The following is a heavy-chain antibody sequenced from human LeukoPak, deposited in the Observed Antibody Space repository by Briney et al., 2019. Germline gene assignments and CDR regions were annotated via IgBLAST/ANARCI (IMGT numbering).Heavy chain of an antibody. J-gene: IGHJ4*02. V-gene: IGHV3-33*03. D-gene: IGHD5-18*01. CDR2: IWYDGSNK. Sequence: GGSLRLSCAASGFTFSSYGMHWVRQAPGKGLEWVAVIWYDGSNKYYADSVKGRFTISRDNSKNTLYLQMNSLRAEDTAVYCCAKVLYGGYSYDYWGQGTLVTVSS. CDR3: AKVLYGGYSYDY. CDR1: GFTFSSYG.